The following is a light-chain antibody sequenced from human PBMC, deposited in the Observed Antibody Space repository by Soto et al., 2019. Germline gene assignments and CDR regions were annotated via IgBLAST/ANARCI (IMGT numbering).Light chain of an antibody. CDR1: QSVNNR. CDR3: QQYNAWPPHT. CDR2: SAT. J-gene: IGKJ2*01. V-gene: IGKV3D-15*01. Sequence: VMTQFPATLSASPGEGVALPCRPSQSVNNRLAWYQQRPGQAPRLLIYSATLRAAGVPDRFTGRGSGTEFTLIISSLQSEDYGVYYCQQYNAWPPHTFGQGTRVE.